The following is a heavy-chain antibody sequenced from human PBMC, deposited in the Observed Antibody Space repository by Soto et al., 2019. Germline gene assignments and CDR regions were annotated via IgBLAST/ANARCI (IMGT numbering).Heavy chain of an antibody. D-gene: IGHD6-13*01. CDR1: GGSISSYY. V-gene: IGHV4-59*01. CDR2: IYYSGST. CDR3: ARFEIAAAGTGWFDP. J-gene: IGHJ5*02. Sequence: QVQLQESGPGLVKPSETLSLTCTVSGGSISSYYWSWIRQPPGKGLEWIGYIYYSGSTNYNPSLKSGVTISVDTSKNQFSLKLSSVTAADTAVYYCARFEIAAAGTGWFDPWGQGTLVTVSS.